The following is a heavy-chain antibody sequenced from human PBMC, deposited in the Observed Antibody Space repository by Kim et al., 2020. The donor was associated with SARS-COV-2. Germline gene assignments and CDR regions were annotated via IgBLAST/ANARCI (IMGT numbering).Heavy chain of an antibody. CDR3: ARALTTVTSNYYYYGMDV. D-gene: IGHD4-17*01. CDR1: GFTFSSYS. V-gene: IGHV3-21*01. J-gene: IGHJ6*02. CDR2: ISSSSYI. Sequence: GGSLRLSCAASGFTFSSYSMNWVRQAPGKGLEWVSSISSSSYIYYADSVKGRFTISRDNAKNSLYLQMNSLRAEDTAVYYCARALTTVTSNYYYYGMDVWGQGTTVPVSS.